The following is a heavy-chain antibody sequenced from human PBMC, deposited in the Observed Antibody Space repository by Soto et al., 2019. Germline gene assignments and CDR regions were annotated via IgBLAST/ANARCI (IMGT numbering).Heavy chain of an antibody. CDR3: ARDWAYYDFRSGYPALRYYYGMDV. D-gene: IGHD3-3*01. J-gene: IGHJ6*02. Sequence: SVKVSCKASGGTFSSYAISWVRQAPGQGLEWMGGIIPIFGTANYAQKFQGRVTITADESTSTAYMELSSLRSEDTAVYYCARDWAYYDFRSGYPALRYYYGMDVWGQGTTVTVPS. CDR1: GGTFSSYA. V-gene: IGHV1-69*13. CDR2: IIPIFGTA.